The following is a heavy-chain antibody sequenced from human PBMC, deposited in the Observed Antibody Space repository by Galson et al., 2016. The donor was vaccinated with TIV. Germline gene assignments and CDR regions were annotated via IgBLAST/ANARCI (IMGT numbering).Heavy chain of an antibody. J-gene: IGHJ6*02. CDR2: SYYSGST. D-gene: IGHD3-16*01. V-gene: IGHV4-59*08. CDR3: AIGLGHLDV. CDR1: GGSISNYY. Sequence: ETLSLTCTASGGSISNYYWTWIRQPPGKGLEWIGNSYYSGSTNYNPSLKSRVIISVDTSKNHFSLRLTSVTAADTAIYYFAIGLGHLDVWGQGTTVTVSS.